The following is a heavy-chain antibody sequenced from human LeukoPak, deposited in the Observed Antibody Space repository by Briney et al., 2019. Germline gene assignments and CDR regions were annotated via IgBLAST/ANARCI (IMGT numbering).Heavy chain of an antibody. D-gene: IGHD4-23*01. J-gene: IGHJ6*02. CDR1: VFVFNSYS. Sequence: PGGSLILSCAASVFVFNSYSMSWVRQAPWKGLEWVSAMSDSGGSTYYADSVKGRFTISRDNSKNTLYLQMNSLRAEDTAVYYCAKLAYGGNYYYYYGMDVWGQGTTVTVSS. CDR3: AKLAYGGNYYYYYGMDV. V-gene: IGHV3-23*01. CDR2: MSDSGGST.